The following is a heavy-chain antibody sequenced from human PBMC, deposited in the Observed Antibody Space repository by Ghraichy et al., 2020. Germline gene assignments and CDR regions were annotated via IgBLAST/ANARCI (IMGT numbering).Heavy chain of an antibody. CDR3: ARPDCNNIYCFVLPY. J-gene: IGHJ4*02. V-gene: IGHV1-3*01. CDR1: GYSFTSYT. Sequence: ASVKVSCKASGYSFTSYTLHWVRQAPGQRLEWIGWVDAGNGDTKYSQRLQGRVTITKDTSANTVYMELSSLTSEDTAVYYCARPDCNNIYCFVLPYWGQGTLVTVS. CDR2: VDAGNGDT. D-gene: IGHD1/OR15-1a*01.